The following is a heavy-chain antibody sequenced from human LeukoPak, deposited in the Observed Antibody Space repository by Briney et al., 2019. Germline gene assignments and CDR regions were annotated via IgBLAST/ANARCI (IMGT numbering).Heavy chain of an antibody. CDR1: GFTFSSYG. CDR3: AREENTSGYCFDY. V-gene: IGHV3-33*01. CDR2: IWYDGSNK. Sequence: PGGSLRLSCAASGFTFSSYGMHWVRQAPGKGLEWVAVIWYDGSNKYYADSVKGRFTISRDNSKNTLYLQMNSLRAEDTAVYYCAREENTSGYCFDYWGQGTLVTVSS. D-gene: IGHD2/OR15-2a*01. J-gene: IGHJ4*02.